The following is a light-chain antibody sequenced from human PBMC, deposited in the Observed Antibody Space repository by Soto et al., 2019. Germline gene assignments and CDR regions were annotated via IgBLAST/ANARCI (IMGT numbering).Light chain of an antibody. Sequence: QSALTQPASVSGSPGQSITISCTGTSSDVGGYNYVSWYQQHPGKAPKLMIYDVSNRPSGVSNRFSGSQSGNTASLTISGLQAEDEADYDCSSYTSSSSPSFFGTGTKVTVL. CDR2: DVS. CDR3: SSYTSSSSPSF. J-gene: IGLJ1*01. V-gene: IGLV2-14*01. CDR1: SSDVGGYNY.